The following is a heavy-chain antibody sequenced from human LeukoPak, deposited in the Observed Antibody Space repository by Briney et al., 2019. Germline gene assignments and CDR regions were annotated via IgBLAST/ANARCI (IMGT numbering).Heavy chain of an antibody. CDR3: ARVVQIWYYFDY. J-gene: IGHJ4*02. CDR2: ISSSGSTV. D-gene: IGHD1-1*01. Sequence: PGGSLRLSCAASGFTFSDYYMSWIRQAPGKGLEWVSYISSSGSTVYYADSVKGRFTISRDNAKNSLYLQMNSLRAEDTAVYYCARVVQIWYYFDYWGQGTLVTVSS. V-gene: IGHV3-11*01. CDR1: GFTFSDYY.